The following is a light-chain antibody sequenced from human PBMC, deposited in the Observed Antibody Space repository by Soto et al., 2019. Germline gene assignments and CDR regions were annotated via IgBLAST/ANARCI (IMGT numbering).Light chain of an antibody. CDR1: SSDVGGYNY. CDR2: DVS. CDR3: SSYTSSSLYV. Sequence: QSALTQPASVSGSPGQSITISCTGTSSDVGGYNYVSWYQQHPDKAPKLIIYDVSNRPSGVSNRFSGSKSGNTASLTISGLQAEDEADYYCSSYTSSSLYVFGTGTKVTVL. V-gene: IGLV2-14*01. J-gene: IGLJ1*01.